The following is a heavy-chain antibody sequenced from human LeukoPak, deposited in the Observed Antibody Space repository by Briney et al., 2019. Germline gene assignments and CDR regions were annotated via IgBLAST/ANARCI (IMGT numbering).Heavy chain of an antibody. CDR3: ARVDSSGWYTLDYFDY. CDR2: ISAYNDNT. D-gene: IGHD6-19*01. CDR1: GYTFTSYG. J-gene: IGHJ4*02. V-gene: IGHV1-18*01. Sequence: ASVKVSCKASGYTFTSYGISWVRQAPGQGLEWMGWISAYNDNTNYAQKLQGRVTMTTDTSTSTAYMELSSLRSEDTAVYYCARVDSSGWYTLDYFDYWGQGTLVTVSS.